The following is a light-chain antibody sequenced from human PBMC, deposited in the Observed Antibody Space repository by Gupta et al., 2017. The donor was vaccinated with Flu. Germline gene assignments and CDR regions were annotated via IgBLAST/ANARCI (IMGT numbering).Light chain of an antibody. CDR3: LSYDSDNHVV. V-gene: IGLV6-57*01. CDR1: SGTIASYY. CDR2: DDN. Sequence: FMLTQPHSVSESPGKTVAISCTRSSGTIASYYVQWYQQRPGSSPTLVIEDDNHRPSGAPERFSVSIDRSSNSASLTISGLKTEDEADYYCLSYDSDNHVVFGGGIKLTVL. J-gene: IGLJ2*01.